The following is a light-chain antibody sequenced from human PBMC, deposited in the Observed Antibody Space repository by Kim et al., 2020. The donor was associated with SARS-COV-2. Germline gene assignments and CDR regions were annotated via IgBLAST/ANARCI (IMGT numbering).Light chain of an antibody. V-gene: IGKV1-39*01. Sequence: SAAVGDIVTITWRASQIISHYLNWYQSKPGEAPKLLNYAASYLQRGVPTRFSGGGSGEDFTLTISRLQPEDFATYYCQQSYGTLTFGGGTKVDIK. CDR2: AAS. CDR3: QQSYGTLT. J-gene: IGKJ4*01. CDR1: QIISHY.